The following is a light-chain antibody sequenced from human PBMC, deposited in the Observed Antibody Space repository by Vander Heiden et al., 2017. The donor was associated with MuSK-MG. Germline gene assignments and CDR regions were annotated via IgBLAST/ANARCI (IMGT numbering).Light chain of an antibody. CDR2: DVS. Sequence: QSALPQPASVSGSPGQSIPLSCTGTSSDVGGYNYVSWYQQHPGKAPKLMIYDVSNRPSGVSNRFSGSKSGNTASLTISGLQAEDEADYYCSSYTSSSTLYVFGTGTKVTVL. CDR3: SSYTSSSTLYV. V-gene: IGLV2-14*01. J-gene: IGLJ1*01. CDR1: SSDVGGYNY.